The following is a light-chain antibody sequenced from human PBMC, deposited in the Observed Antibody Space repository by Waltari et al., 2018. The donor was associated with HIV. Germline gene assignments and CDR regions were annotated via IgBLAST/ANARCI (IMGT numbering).Light chain of an antibody. CDR2: EVT. CDR1: SSDIGAYAF. Sequence: QSALTQPPSASGSLGQSVTISCTGSSSDIGAYAFVSWFQQHPHSAPKLLLYEVTRRPETVSDRFSGSRSGNTAFLTVAGLQPDDEATYFCSSYGDSLKVLFGGGTNVTVL. V-gene: IGLV2-8*01. CDR3: SSYGDSLKVL. J-gene: IGLJ2*01.